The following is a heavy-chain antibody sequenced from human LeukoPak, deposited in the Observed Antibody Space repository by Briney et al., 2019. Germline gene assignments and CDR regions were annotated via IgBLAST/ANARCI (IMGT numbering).Heavy chain of an antibody. CDR3: ARSMQVVVVPAAIDYYYMDV. Sequence: GASVKVSCKASGGTFSSYAISWVRQAPGQGLEWMGGIIPIFGTANYAQKFQGRVTITADESTSTAYMELSSLRSEDTAVYYCARSMQVVVVPAAIDYYYMDVWGKGTTVTVSS. CDR1: GGTFSSYA. J-gene: IGHJ6*03. V-gene: IGHV1-69*01. CDR2: IIPIFGTA. D-gene: IGHD2-2*01.